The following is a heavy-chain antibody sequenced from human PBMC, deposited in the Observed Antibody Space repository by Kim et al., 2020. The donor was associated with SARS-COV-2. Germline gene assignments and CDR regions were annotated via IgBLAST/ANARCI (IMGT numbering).Heavy chain of an antibody. CDR2: ITPSGDIT. CDR3: VRDLSGAWTFDY. V-gene: IGHV1-46*01. D-gene: IGHD2-21*02. CDR1: GYTFTSNH. Sequence: ASVKVSCKASGYTFTSNHMHWVRQAPGQGLEWMAMITPSGDITHYAQTFQGRLTLTTDTSMSTVYMELSSLRSEDTAVYFCVRDLSGAWTFDYWGQGTLVTVSS. J-gene: IGHJ4*02.